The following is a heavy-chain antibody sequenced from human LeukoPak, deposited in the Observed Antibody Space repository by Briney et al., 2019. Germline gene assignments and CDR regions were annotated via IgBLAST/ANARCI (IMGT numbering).Heavy chain of an antibody. CDR2: INTYGSQT. D-gene: IGHD2-15*01. CDR3: VRGDCSGVSCYASSLYR. Sequence: PGGSLRLSCAPSGFPFDKYWMNWVRHAPGKGLVWLADINTYGSQTNYADSVKGRFTISRDNAKRTLYLQMNSLRAADTAVYFCVRGDCSGVSCYASSLYRWGQGTALAVSS. J-gene: IGHJ4*02. V-gene: IGHV3-74*01. CDR1: GFPFDKYW.